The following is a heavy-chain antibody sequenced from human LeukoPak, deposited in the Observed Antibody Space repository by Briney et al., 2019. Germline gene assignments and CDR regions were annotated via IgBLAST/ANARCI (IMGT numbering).Heavy chain of an antibody. CDR1: GFTFSNYW. CDR3: AREDQPRGTFDY. Sequence: GGSLRLSCAASGFTFSNYWMSWVRQAPGKGLEWVANIKQDGSEEYYVDSVKGRFTISRDNAKNSLYLQMNSLRAEDTALYYCAREDQPRGTFDYWGQGILVTVSS. CDR2: IKQDGSEE. D-gene: IGHD2-15*01. V-gene: IGHV3-7*05. J-gene: IGHJ4*02.